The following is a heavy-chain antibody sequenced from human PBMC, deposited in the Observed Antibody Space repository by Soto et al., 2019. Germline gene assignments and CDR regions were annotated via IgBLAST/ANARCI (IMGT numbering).Heavy chain of an antibody. CDR1: GGSISSGGYY. CDR2: IYYSGST. CDR3: ASTRRNWFDP. J-gene: IGHJ5*02. D-gene: IGHD6-6*01. Sequence: SETLSLTCTVSGGSISSGGYYWSWIRQHPGKGLEWIGYIYYSGSTYYNPSLKSRVTISVDTSKNQFSLKLSSVTAADTAVYYSASTRRNWFDPWGQGTLVTVSS. V-gene: IGHV4-31*03.